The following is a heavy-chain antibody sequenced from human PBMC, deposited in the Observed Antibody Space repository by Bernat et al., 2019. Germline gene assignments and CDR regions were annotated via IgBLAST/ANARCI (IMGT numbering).Heavy chain of an antibody. V-gene: IGHV1-18*01. CDR2: ISAYNGNT. D-gene: IGHD6-19*01. CDR1: GYTFTSYG. J-gene: IGHJ4*02. CDR3: ARGLSYSSGWYDIPSLYYFDY. Sequence: QVQLVQSGAEVKKPGASVKVSCKASGYTFTSYGISWVRQAPGQGLEWMGWISAYNGNTNYAQKLQGRVTMTTDTSTSTAYMELRSLRSDDTAVYYCARGLSYSSGWYDIPSLYYFDYWGQGTLVTVSS.